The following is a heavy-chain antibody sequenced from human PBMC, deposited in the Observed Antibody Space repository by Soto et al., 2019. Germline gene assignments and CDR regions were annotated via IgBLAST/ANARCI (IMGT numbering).Heavy chain of an antibody. CDR1: GGSISSGGYY. J-gene: IGHJ4*02. D-gene: IGHD5-12*01. Sequence: SETLSLTCTVSGGSISSGGYYWSWIRQHPGKGLEWIGYIYYSGSTYYNPSLKSRVTISVDTSKNQFSLKLSSVTAADTAVYYCARDVVATGYDYWGRGTLVTVSS. V-gene: IGHV4-31*03. CDR2: IYYSGST. CDR3: ARDVVATGYDY.